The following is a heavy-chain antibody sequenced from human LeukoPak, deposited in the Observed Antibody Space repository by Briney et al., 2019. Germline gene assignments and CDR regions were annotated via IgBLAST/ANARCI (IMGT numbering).Heavy chain of an antibody. D-gene: IGHD4-17*01. J-gene: IGHJ5*02. CDR3: ARDYGDYEAFDP. V-gene: IGHV1-8*01. CDR2: MNPNSGNT. CDR1: GYTLTSYD. Sequence: ASVKVSCKASGYTLTSYDINWVRQATGQGLEWMGWMNPNSGNTGYAQKFQGRVTMTRNTSISTAYMELSSLRSEDTAVYYCARDYGDYEAFDPWGQGTLVTVSS.